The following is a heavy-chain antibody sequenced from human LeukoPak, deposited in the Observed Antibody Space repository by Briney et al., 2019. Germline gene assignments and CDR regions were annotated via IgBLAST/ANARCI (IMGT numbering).Heavy chain of an antibody. Sequence: AGGSLRLSCAVSGFTFSSSAMNWVRQAPGKGLEWVSGISGSGGHTYYADSVKGRFTVSRDNSKNTLYLQMNSLRADDTAVHYCAKRRYAGSGPFDYWGQGTLVTVSS. D-gene: IGHD3-10*01. CDR1: GFTFSSSA. V-gene: IGHV3-23*01. CDR3: AKRRYAGSGPFDY. CDR2: ISGSGGHT. J-gene: IGHJ4*02.